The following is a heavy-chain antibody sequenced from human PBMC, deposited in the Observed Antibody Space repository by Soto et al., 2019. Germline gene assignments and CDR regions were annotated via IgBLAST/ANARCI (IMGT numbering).Heavy chain of an antibody. CDR2: IYPGDSDT. D-gene: IGHD6-19*01. V-gene: IGHV5-51*01. Sequence: PGXSLHISCNGSGYIFTSYWLGWLRQRPVKGLEWMGIIYPGDSDTRYSPSFQGQVTISADKSISTAYLQWSSLKASDTAMYYCARQGIAVAWVYWGQGTLVTVSS. CDR3: ARQGIAVAWVY. CDR1: GYIFTSYW. J-gene: IGHJ4*02.